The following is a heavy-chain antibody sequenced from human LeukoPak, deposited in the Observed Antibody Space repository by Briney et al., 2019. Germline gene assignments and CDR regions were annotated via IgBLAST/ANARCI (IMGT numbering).Heavy chain of an antibody. CDR3: GGLSGSYYADAFDI. Sequence: SVKVSCKASGYTFTAFYMHWVRQAPGQGLEWMGGIIPIFGTANYAQKFQGRVAITADESTSTAYMELSSLRSEDTAVYYCGGLSGSYYADAFDIWGQGTMVTVSS. CDR2: IIPIFGTA. D-gene: IGHD3-10*01. J-gene: IGHJ3*02. V-gene: IGHV1-69*13. CDR1: GYTFTAFY.